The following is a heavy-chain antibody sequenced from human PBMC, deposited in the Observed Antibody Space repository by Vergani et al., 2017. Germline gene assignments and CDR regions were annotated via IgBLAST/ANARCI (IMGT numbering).Heavy chain of an antibody. J-gene: IGHJ2*01. D-gene: IGHD2-2*01. CDR3: ARVGASRESHRVAVPAAFLGYFDL. Sequence: QVQLVQSGAEVKKPGSSVKVSCKASGGTFSSYAISWVRQAPGQGLEWMGGIIPIFGTANYAQKFQGRVPITADESTSTAYMGLSSLRSEDTAVYYGARVGASRESHRVAVPAAFLGYFDLWGRGTLVTVSS. V-gene: IGHV1-69*01. CDR2: IIPIFGTA. CDR1: GGTFSSYA.